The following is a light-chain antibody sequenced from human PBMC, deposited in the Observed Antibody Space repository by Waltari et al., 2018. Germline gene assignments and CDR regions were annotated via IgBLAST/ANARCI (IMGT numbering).Light chain of an antibody. CDR3: HHRSSWPLT. V-gene: IGKV3-11*01. J-gene: IGKJ1*01. CDR2: DAS. CDR1: QSVSSY. Sequence: EIVLTQSPATLSLSPGERATLPCRARQSVSSYLVWYQQKPGQAPRLLIYDASSRATGFPARFSGSGSGTDFTLTISSLEPEDFAGYYCHHRSSWPLTFGQGTKVEIK.